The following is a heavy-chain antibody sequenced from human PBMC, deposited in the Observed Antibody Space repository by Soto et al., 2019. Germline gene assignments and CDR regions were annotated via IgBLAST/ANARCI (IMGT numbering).Heavy chain of an antibody. Sequence: SETLSLTCAVSGGSISSGGYSWSWIRQPPGKGLEWIGYFFLIGSTYYTLSLKSRVTFSVDMSMNHFSLKLSFVTAADTAFFYGPSSPHTAMVPPHYFYYWGQGTLVTVSS. CDR3: PSSPHTAMVPPHYFYY. D-gene: IGHD5-18*01. V-gene: IGHV4-30-2*01. CDR1: GGSISSGGYS. J-gene: IGHJ4*02. CDR2: FFLIGST.